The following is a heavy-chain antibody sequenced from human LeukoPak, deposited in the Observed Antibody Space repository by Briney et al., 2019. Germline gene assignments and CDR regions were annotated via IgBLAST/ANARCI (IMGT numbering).Heavy chain of an antibody. J-gene: IGHJ4*02. CDR3: AVRIVGATRDY. Sequence: PSETLSLTCAVYGGSFSGYYWSWIRQPPGKGLEWIAEINHSGSTNYNPSLKSRVTISVDTSKNQFSLKLSSVTAADTAVYYCAVRIVGATRDYWGQGTLVTVSS. CDR2: INHSGST. CDR1: GGSFSGYY. V-gene: IGHV4-34*01. D-gene: IGHD1-26*01.